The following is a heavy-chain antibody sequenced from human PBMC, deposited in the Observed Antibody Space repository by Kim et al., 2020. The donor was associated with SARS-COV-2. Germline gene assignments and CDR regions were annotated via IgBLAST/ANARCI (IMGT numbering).Heavy chain of an antibody. V-gene: IGHV4-39*02. D-gene: IGHD6-13*01. CDR3: ARGLRVAAAPFDY. Sequence: SHPSVKSRVPISLDTSKRNFALKLSSVTAADTAVYYCARGLRVAAAPFDYWGQGTLVTVSS. J-gene: IGHJ4*02.